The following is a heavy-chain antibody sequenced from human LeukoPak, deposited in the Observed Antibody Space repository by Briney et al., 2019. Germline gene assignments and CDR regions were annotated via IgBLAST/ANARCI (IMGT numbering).Heavy chain of an antibody. CDR3: ARDLYTYYYDSSGYPPHNQFDY. J-gene: IGHJ4*02. Sequence: GASVKVSCNASGYTFTSYGISWVRQPPGQGLEWMGWISAYNGNTNYAQKLQGRVTMTTDTSTSTAYMELRSLRTDDTAVYYCARDLYTYYYDSSGYPPHNQFDYWGQGTLVTVSS. CDR2: ISAYNGNT. CDR1: GYTFTSYG. D-gene: IGHD3-22*01. V-gene: IGHV1-18*01.